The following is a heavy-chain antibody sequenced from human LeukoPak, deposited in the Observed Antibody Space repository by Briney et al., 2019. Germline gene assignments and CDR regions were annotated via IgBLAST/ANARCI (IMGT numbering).Heavy chain of an antibody. Sequence: GGSLRLSCVGGGFTFSDYALTWVRQAPGKGLEWVAAISGSGDRTYYPNSVKGRFTISRDSSENTLYLQMSSLRADDTAVYFCAKGVESTVFYFYMDVWGKGTTVTVSS. CDR1: GFTFSDYA. D-gene: IGHD5-24*01. V-gene: IGHV3-23*01. CDR2: ISGSGDRT. J-gene: IGHJ6*03. CDR3: AKGVESTVFYFYMDV.